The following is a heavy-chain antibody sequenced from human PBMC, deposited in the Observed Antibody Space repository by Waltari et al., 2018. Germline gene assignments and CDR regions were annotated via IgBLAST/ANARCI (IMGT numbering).Heavy chain of an antibody. Sequence: VQLQQWGAGLLKPSETLSLTCAVYGGSFSGYYWSWIRQPPGKGLEWVSAISGSGGSTYYADSVKGRFTISRDNSKNTLYLQMNSLRAEDTALYYCVRGYAFDIWGQGTMVTVSS. V-gene: IGHV3-23*01. CDR3: VRGYAFDI. J-gene: IGHJ3*02. CDR1: GGSFSGYY. CDR2: ISGSGGST. D-gene: IGHD3-10*01.